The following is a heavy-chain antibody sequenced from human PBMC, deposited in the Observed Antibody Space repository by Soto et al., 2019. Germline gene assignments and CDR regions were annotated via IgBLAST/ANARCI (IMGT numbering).Heavy chain of an antibody. CDR2: IYYSGST. Sequence: SETLSLTCTFSGGSISSYYWSWIRQPPGKGLEWIGYIYYSGSTNYNPSLKSRVTISVDTSKNQFSLKLSSVTAADTAVYYCARSPYYYGSGSYNWFDPWGQGTLVTVSS. CDR1: GGSISSYY. D-gene: IGHD3-10*01. J-gene: IGHJ5*02. CDR3: ARSPYYYGSGSYNWFDP. V-gene: IGHV4-59*08.